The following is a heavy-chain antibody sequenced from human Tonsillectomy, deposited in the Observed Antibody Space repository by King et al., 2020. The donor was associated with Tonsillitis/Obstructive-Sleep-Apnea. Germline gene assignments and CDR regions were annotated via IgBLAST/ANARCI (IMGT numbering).Heavy chain of an antibody. V-gene: IGHV4-59*12. CDR3: AGGXDXXMGGYFDY. J-gene: IGHJ4*02. Sequence: QLQESGPGLVKPSETLSLTCTVSGDSTRNNYWSWIRQPPGKXLEWIGYIHYSGTTNYNPSLKSRVXISXDKSKNXXSLXXSSLTAADPAAYYCAGGXDXXMGGYFDYWGQXTXAXXXX. CDR1: GDSTRNNY. CDR2: IHYSGTT. D-gene: IGHD3-16*01.